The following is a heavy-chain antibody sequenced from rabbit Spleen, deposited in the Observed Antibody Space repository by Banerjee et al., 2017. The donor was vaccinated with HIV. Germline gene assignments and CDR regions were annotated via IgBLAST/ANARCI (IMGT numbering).Heavy chain of an antibody. CDR2: IYAGDGNT. J-gene: IGHJ4*01. D-gene: IGHD6-1*01. Sequence: QSLEESGGDLVKPGASLTLTCAASGFSFSRIYYMCWVRQAPGKGLEWIACIYAGDGNTYYANWAKGRFTISMTSSTTVDLKMTSLTAADTATYFCARGAFSGGDATYAYTYFTLWGPGTLVTVS. CDR1: GFSFSRIYY. V-gene: IGHV1S40*01. CDR3: ARGAFSGGDATYAYTYFTL.